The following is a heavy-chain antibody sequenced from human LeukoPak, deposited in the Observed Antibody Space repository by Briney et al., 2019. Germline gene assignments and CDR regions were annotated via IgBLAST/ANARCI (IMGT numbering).Heavy chain of an antibody. CDR3: ARDAYPGTQQLVRGGWFDP. CDR1: GFTFNTYG. V-gene: IGHV3-33*08. J-gene: IGHJ5*02. Sequence: PGGSLRLSCAASGFTFNTYGMHWVRQAPGKGLEWVAVIWYDGSNKYYADSVKGRFTISRDNSKNTLYLQMNSLRAEDTAVYYCARDAYPGTQQLVRGGWFDPWGQGTLVTVSS. CDR2: IWYDGSNK. D-gene: IGHD6-13*01.